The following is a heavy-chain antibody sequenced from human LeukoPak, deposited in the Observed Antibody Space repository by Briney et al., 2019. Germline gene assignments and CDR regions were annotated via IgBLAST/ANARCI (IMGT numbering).Heavy chain of an antibody. Sequence: ASVKVSCKASGYTFTSYAISWVRQAPGQGLEWMGWISAYNGDTDYAQNLQGRVTITADESTSTAYMELSSLRSEDTAVYYCARAFPPYCSSTSCYVHFDYWGQGTLVTVSS. D-gene: IGHD2-2*01. CDR2: ISAYNGDT. CDR3: ARAFPPYCSSTSCYVHFDY. V-gene: IGHV1-18*01. J-gene: IGHJ4*02. CDR1: GYTFTSYA.